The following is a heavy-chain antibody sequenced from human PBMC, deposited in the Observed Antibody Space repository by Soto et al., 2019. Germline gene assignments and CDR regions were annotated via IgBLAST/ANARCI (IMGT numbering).Heavy chain of an antibody. V-gene: IGHV3-23*01. Sequence: EVQLLESGGGLVQPGESLRLSCAASGFTFSSYAMSWVRQAPGKGLEWVSVISGRDDSTYYADSVKGRFTISRDNSKNTLYLQMNSLRAEDTAVYYCAKRSSSSTLDYWGQGTLVTVSS. D-gene: IGHD6-6*01. CDR2: ISGRDDST. CDR3: AKRSSSSTLDY. CDR1: GFTFSSYA. J-gene: IGHJ4*02.